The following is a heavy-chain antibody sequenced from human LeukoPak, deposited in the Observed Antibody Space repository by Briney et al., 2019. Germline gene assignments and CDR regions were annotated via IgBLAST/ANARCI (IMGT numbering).Heavy chain of an antibody. Sequence: PGGSLRLSCAASGFTFSSYGMHWVRQAPGKGLEWVAFIRYDGSNKYYAGSVKGRFTISRDNSKNTLYLQMNSLRAEDTAVYYCAILMTTVTHFDYWGQGTLVTVSS. D-gene: IGHD4-17*01. V-gene: IGHV3-30*02. CDR2: IRYDGSNK. CDR3: AILMTTVTHFDY. J-gene: IGHJ4*02. CDR1: GFTFSSYG.